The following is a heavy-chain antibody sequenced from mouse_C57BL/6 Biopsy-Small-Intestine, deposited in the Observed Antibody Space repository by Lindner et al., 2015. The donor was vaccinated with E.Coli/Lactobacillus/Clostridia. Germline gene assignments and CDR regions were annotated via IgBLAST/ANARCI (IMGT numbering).Heavy chain of an antibody. D-gene: IGHD1-1*02. V-gene: IGHV1-84*02. CDR1: GYTFTAYY. Sequence: SVKVSCKASGYTFTAYYIHWVRQAPGQGLEWMGRINPNSGDTDYAQKFQGRVTLTRDTSISTAYMELSRLRSDDTAVYYCATLPHQVVARTKNYWGQGTLVTVSS. CDR3: ATLPHQVVARTKNY. J-gene: IGHJ4*01. CDR2: INPNSGDT.